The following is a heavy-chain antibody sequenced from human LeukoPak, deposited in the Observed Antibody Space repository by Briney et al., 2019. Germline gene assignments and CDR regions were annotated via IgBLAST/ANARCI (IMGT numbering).Heavy chain of an antibody. CDR3: ARIGDPGIYSYYMDV. J-gene: IGHJ6*03. V-gene: IGHV3-74*01. Sequence: PGGSLRLSCAASGFTSTFYWMHWVRQAPGKGLVWVSRINSDGRSTNYADSVKGRFTISRDNAKNSLYLQMNSLRAEDTALYYCARIGDPGIYSYYMDVWGKGTTVTVSS. CDR1: GFTSTFYW. CDR2: INSDGRST. D-gene: IGHD2-21*02.